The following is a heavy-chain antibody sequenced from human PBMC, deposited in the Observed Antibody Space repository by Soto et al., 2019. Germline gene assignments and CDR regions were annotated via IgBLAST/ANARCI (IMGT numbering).Heavy chain of an antibody. CDR1: GFTFSSYA. J-gene: IGHJ4*02. CDR2: ISGSGGST. Sequence: EVQLLESGGGLVQPGGSLRLSCAASGFTFSSYAMSWVRQAPGKGLEWVSAISGSGGSTYYADSVKGRFTISRDNSKNTLYLQMNRLRAEDTAVYYCAILGTYYYGSGSLIWGQGTLVTFSS. CDR3: AILGTYYYGSGSLI. D-gene: IGHD3-10*01. V-gene: IGHV3-23*01.